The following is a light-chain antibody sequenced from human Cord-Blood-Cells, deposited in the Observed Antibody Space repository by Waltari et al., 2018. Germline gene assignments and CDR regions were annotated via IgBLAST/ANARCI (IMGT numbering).Light chain of an antibody. J-gene: IGLJ1*01. V-gene: IGLV2-14*01. Sequence: QSALTQPASVSGSPGQSITISCPGTSSDVGGYNYVSWYQQHPGKAPKLMIYDVSNRPSGVSNRFSGSKSGNTASLTISGLQAEDEADYSCSSYTSSSTYVFGTGTKVTVL. CDR2: DVS. CDR3: SSYTSSSTYV. CDR1: SSDVGGYNY.